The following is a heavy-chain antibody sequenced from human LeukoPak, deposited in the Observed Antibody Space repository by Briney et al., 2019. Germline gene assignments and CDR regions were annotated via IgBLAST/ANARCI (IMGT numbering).Heavy chain of an antibody. Sequence: GGSLRLSCAASGFIVSSHSMNWVRQAPGKGLEWISYTSATTSAKYYAASVKGRFTISRDNAKNSLYLQMNSLRAEDTAVYYCARGTGPEAFHFDNWGQGTLVTVSS. CDR1: GFIVSSHS. J-gene: IGHJ4*02. CDR3: ARGTGPEAFHFDN. CDR2: TSATTSAK. D-gene: IGHD3-10*01. V-gene: IGHV3-48*01.